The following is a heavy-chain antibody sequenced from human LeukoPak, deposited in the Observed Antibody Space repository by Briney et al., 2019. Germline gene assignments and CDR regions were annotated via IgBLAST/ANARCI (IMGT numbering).Heavy chain of an antibody. CDR1: GYTFTGYY. V-gene: IGHV1-2*02. CDR2: INPNSGGT. CDR3: ARGHRIMWLRRGGFDY. J-gene: IGHJ4*02. D-gene: IGHD5-12*01. Sequence: GASVKVSCKASGYTFTGYYMHWVRQAPGQGLEWMGWINPNSGGTNYAQKFQGRVTMTRDTSISTAYMELSRLRSDDTAVYYCARGHRIMWLRRGGFDYWGQGTLVTVSS.